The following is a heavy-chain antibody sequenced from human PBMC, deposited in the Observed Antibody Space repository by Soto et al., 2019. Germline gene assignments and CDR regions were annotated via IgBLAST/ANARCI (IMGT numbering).Heavy chain of an antibody. CDR3: AKVVGYDRSGADV. CDR2: ISGSGGST. CDR1: GFTFSSYA. D-gene: IGHD3-22*01. Sequence: EVQLLESGGGLVQPGGSLRLSCAASGFTFSSYAMSRVRQAPGKGLEWVSAISGSGGSTYYADSVKGRFTISRDNSKNTLYLQMNSLRAEDTAVYYCAKVVGYDRSGADVWGQGTTVTVSS. V-gene: IGHV3-23*01. J-gene: IGHJ6*02.